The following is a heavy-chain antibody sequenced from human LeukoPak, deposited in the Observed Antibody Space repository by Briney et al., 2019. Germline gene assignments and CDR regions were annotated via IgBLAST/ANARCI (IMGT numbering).Heavy chain of an antibody. Sequence: GGSLRLSCAASGFTFSNYAMHWVRQAAGKGLEWVSGIGTAGDTNYPAYVKGRFTTSREKAKNSLYLQMTGRSAGDTAVYYCASSSVYSSSWYAIDIWGQGTLVTVSS. CDR3: ASSSVYSSSWYAIDI. J-gene: IGHJ4*02. CDR1: GFTFSNYA. D-gene: IGHD6-13*01. V-gene: IGHV3-13*01. CDR2: IGTAGDT.